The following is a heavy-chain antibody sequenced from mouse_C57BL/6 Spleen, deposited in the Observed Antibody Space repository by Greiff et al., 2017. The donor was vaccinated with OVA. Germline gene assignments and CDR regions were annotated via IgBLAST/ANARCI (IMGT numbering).Heavy chain of an antibody. V-gene: IGHV1-15*01. J-gene: IGHJ2*01. CDR2: IDPETGGT. Sequence: LVESGAELVRPGASVTLSCKASGYTFTDYEMHWVKQTPVHGLEWIGAIDPETGGTAYNQKFKGQAILTADKSSSTAYMELRSLTSEDSAVYYCTRWVHWGKGTTLTVSS. CDR1: GYTFTDYE. CDR3: TRWVH.